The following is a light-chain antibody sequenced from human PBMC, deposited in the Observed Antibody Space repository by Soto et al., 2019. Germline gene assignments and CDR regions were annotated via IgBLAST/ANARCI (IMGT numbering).Light chain of an antibody. Sequence: QSVLTQPPSASGTPGQRVTISCSGSSSKIGSNTVNWYQQLPGTAPKLLIYSNNQRPSGVPDRFSGSKSGTSASLAISGLQSEDEADYPCAAWDASLNGYVFGTGTKVTV. CDR3: AAWDASLNGYV. CDR2: SNN. V-gene: IGLV1-44*01. J-gene: IGLJ1*01. CDR1: SSKIGSNT.